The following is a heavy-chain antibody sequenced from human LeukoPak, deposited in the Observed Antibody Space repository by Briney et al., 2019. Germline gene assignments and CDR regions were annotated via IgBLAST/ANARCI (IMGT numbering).Heavy chain of an antibody. CDR1: GGSISSYY. D-gene: IGHD6-19*01. CDR3: ARDRSGWGPFDY. V-gene: IGHV4-59*01. J-gene: IGHJ4*02. Sequence: SETLSLTCTVSGGSISSYYWSWIRQPPGKGLEWIGYIYYSGSTNYNPPLKSRVTISVDTSKNQFSLKLSSVTAADTAVYYCARDRSGWGPFDYWGQGTLVTVSS. CDR2: IYYSGST.